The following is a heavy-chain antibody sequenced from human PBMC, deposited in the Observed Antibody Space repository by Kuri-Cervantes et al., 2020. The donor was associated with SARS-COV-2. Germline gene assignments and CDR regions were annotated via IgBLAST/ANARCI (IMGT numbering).Heavy chain of an antibody. CDR2: MYDTGRS. V-gene: IGHV4-39*01. CDR1: GGTVSSNHFS. J-gene: IGHJ4*02. Sequence: SETLSLTCTVSGGTVSSNHFSWAWGWIRQSSGKGLEWIGSMYDTGRSYYNPSLKSRVTISVDMSNNQFSLKLRSLTAADTGVYFCARHFTFNVWSGSSYPGYFDYWGQGNLVTVSS. D-gene: IGHD3-3*01. CDR3: ARHFTFNVWSGSSYPGYFDY.